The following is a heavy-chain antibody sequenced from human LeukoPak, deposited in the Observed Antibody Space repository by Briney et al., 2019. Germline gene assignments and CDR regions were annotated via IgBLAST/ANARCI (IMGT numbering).Heavy chain of an antibody. D-gene: IGHD2-15*01. V-gene: IGHV3-30*18. CDR1: GFTFNRDG. J-gene: IGHJ5*02. CDR2: ISNDGSNK. CDR3: AKAGGRAQTPFDP. Sequence: GGSLRLSCAASGFTFNRDGMHWVRQAPGKGLEWVAVISNDGSNKYYVDSVKGRFTISRDNSKNTLYLQMDSLRAEDTAVYYCAKAGGRAQTPFDPWGQGTLVTVSS.